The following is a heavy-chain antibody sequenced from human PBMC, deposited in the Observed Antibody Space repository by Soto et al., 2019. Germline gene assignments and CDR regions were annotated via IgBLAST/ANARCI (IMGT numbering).Heavy chain of an antibody. CDR3: AKERVVVTGYGIDV. CDR1: GFTFSSYG. CDR2: ISYDGSNK. V-gene: IGHV3-30*18. J-gene: IGHJ6*02. D-gene: IGHD2-21*02. Sequence: QVQLVESGGGVVQPGRSLRLSCAASGFTFSSYGMHWVRQAPGKGLEWVAVISYDGSNKYYADCVKGRFTISRDNSKNTLYLQMNSLRAEDTAVYYCAKERVVVTGYGIDVWGQGTTVTVSS.